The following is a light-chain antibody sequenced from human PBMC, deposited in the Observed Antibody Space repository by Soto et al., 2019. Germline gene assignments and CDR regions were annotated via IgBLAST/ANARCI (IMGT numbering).Light chain of an antibody. CDR2: GAS. CDR3: QQYGDWPPET. Sequence: EVVLTQSPATLSVSPGDRATLSCRASQSVSRNLAWYQQKPGQAPRLLIYGASTRATGVPARFSGSGSATVFTLSISSLQSEDDAVYYCQQYGDWPPETFGQGTKLEI. V-gene: IGKV3-15*01. CDR1: QSVSRN. J-gene: IGKJ2*01.